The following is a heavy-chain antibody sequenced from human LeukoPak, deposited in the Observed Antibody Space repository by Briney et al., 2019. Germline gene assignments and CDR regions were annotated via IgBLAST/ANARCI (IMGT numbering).Heavy chain of an antibody. CDR3: ASSVMGATSPSNLDS. CDR1: GGSISSGGYY. J-gene: IGHJ4*02. CDR2: IYHSGST. D-gene: IGHD1-26*01. V-gene: IGHV4-30-2*02. Sequence: SETLSLTCTVSGGSISSGGYYWSWIRQPPGKGLEWIGYIYHSGSTYYNPSLKSRLTISTDVSKNQFSLRLNSVTTADTAVYYCASSVMGATSPSNLDSWGQGILVTVSS.